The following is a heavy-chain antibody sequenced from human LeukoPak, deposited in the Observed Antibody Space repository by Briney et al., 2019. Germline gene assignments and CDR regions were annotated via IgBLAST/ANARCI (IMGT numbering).Heavy chain of an antibody. V-gene: IGHV1-3*01. CDR2: INAGNGNT. D-gene: IGHD3-10*01. Sequence: GASVKVSCKASGYTFTCYAMHWVRQAPRQRLEWMGWINAGNGNTKYSQKFQGRVTITRDTSASTAYMELSSLRSEDTAVYYCARGSITMVRGASQYYFDYWGQGTLVTVSS. CDR1: GYTFTCYA. J-gene: IGHJ4*02. CDR3: ARGSITMVRGASQYYFDY.